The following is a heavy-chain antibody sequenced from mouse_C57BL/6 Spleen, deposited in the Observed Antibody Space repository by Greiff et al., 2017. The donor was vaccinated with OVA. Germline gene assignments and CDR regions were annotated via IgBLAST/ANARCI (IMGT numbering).Heavy chain of an antibody. CDR2: ISSGSSTI. Sequence: EVKLMESGGGLVKPGGSLKLSCAASGFTFSDYGMHWVRQAPEKGLEWVAYISSGSSTIYYADTVKGRFTIARDNAKNTLFLQMTSLRSEDTAMYYCASYYDLAWFAYWGQGTLVTVSA. D-gene: IGHD2-4*01. V-gene: IGHV5-17*01. CDR1: GFTFSDYG. J-gene: IGHJ3*01. CDR3: ASYYDLAWFAY.